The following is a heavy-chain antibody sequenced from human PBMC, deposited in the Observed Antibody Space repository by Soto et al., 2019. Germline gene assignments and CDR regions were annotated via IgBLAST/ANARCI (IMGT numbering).Heavy chain of an antibody. D-gene: IGHD1-26*01. V-gene: IGHV1-3*01. CDR1: GYTFTSYA. Sequence: QVPLVQSGAEVKKPGASVKVSCKASGYTFTSYAMHWVRQAPGQRLEWMGWINAGNGNTKYSQKFQGRVTITRDTSASTAYMELSSLRSEDTAVYYCARGYSGSYWGDYWGQGTLVTVSS. CDR2: INAGNGNT. CDR3: ARGYSGSYWGDY. J-gene: IGHJ4*02.